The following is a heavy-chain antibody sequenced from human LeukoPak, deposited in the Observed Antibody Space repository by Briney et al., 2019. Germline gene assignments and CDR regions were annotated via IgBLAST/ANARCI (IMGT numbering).Heavy chain of an antibody. CDR2: IIPIFGTA. J-gene: IGHJ6*02. CDR1: GGTFSSYA. CDR3: ARGAPRYDFWSGPTYYHYGMDV. V-gene: IGHV1-69*13. D-gene: IGHD3-3*01. Sequence: ASVKVSCKASGGTFSSYAISWVRQAPGQGLEWMGGIIPIFGTANYAQKFQGRVTITADESTSTAYMELSSLRSEDTAVYYCARGAPRYDFWSGPTYYHYGMDVWGQGTTVTVSS.